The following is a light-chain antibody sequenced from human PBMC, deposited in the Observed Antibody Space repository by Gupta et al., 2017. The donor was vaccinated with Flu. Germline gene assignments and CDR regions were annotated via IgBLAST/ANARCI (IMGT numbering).Light chain of an antibody. CDR3: QAWDSSAVL. CDR2: QDD. V-gene: IGLV3-1*01. Sequence: SFELTQPISLSVSPGQTVSIPCSGDKLGDRYACWYQQKKGQSPVLVIYQDDKRPSGIPERFSGSISGNTATLTISGTQPMDEANYYCQAWDSSAVLVGGGTKLTVL. J-gene: IGLJ2*01. CDR1: KLGDRY.